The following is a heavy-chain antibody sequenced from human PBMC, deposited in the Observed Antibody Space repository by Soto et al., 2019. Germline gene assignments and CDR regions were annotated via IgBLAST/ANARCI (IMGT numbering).Heavy chain of an antibody. CDR1: GFTFSSYA. CDR2: ISGSGGST. V-gene: IGHV3-23*01. J-gene: IGHJ3*02. D-gene: IGHD3-3*01. Sequence: GGSLRLSCAASGFTFSSYAMSWVRQAPGKGLEWVSAISGSGGSTYYADSVKGRFTISRDNSKNTLYLQMNSLRAEDTAVYYCAAYDFWSGYRSAAFDIWGQGTMVTVSS. CDR3: AAYDFWSGYRSAAFDI.